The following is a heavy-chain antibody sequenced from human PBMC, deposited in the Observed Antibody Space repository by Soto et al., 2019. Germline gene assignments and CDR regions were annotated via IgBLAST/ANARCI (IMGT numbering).Heavy chain of an antibody. Sequence: PGGSLRLSCAASGFTFSSYWMSWVRQAPGKGLEWVANIKQDGSEKYYVDSVKGRFTISRDNAKNSLYLQVNSLRAEDTAVYYCARVIAAPVYYYYYMDVWGKGTTVTVSS. J-gene: IGHJ6*03. CDR3: ARVIAAPVYYYYYMDV. CDR1: GFTFSSYW. D-gene: IGHD6-13*01. CDR2: IKQDGSEK. V-gene: IGHV3-7*01.